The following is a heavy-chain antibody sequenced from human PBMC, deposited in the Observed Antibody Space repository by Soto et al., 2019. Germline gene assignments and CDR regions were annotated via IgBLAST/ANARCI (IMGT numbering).Heavy chain of an antibody. J-gene: IGHJ4*02. CDR1: GDSISSPHYY. CDR3: AREPKQNYDSSPWNGGFDS. CDR2: IYYTGNN. V-gene: IGHV4-30-4*01. Sequence: QVRLQESGPGLVKPSQTLSLSCTVSGDSISSPHYYWTWIRQPPGKGLEWVGYIYYTGNNFYNPALKSRVAMSADPSTNQFSLKLASVTDADTAVYFCAREPKQNYDSSPWNGGFDSWGPGTLVTVSS. D-gene: IGHD3-22*01.